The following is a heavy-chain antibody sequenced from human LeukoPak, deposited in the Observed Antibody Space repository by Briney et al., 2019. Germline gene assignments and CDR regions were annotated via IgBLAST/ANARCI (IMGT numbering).Heavy chain of an antibody. Sequence: ASVKVSCKASGYTFTSYAMHWVRQAPGQRLEWMGWINAGNGNTKYSQEFQGRVTITRDKSTSTAYMELSSLRSEDTAVYYCAREVEGGYYDSSGYHDDAFDIWGQGTMVTVSS. J-gene: IGHJ3*02. CDR2: INAGNGNT. CDR3: AREVEGGYYDSSGYHDDAFDI. CDR1: GYTFTSYA. D-gene: IGHD3-22*01. V-gene: IGHV1-3*03.